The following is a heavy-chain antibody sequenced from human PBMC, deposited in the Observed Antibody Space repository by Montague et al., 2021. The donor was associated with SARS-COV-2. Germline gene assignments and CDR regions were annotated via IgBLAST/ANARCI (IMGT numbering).Heavy chain of an antibody. D-gene: IGHD1-26*01. CDR2: IYWDDDK. Sequence: PALVKPTQTPTLTCTFSGFSLSTSGMCVSWIRQPPGKALEWLALIYWDDDKRYSPSLKSRLTITKDTSKNQVVLTMTNMDPVDTATYYCARRRGLLLSDAFDIWGQGTMVTVSS. CDR1: GFSLSTSGMC. CDR3: ARRRGLLLSDAFDI. J-gene: IGHJ3*02. V-gene: IGHV2-5*08.